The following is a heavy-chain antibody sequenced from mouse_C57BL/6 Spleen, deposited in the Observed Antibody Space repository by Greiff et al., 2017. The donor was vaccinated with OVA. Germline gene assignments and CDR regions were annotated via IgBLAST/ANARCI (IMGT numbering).Heavy chain of an antibody. V-gene: IGHV10-1*01. Sequence: DVQLVESGGGLVQPKGSLKLSCAASGFSFNTYAMNWVRQAPGTGLEWVARIRSKSNNYATYYADSVKDRFTISRDDSESMLYLQMNNLKTEDTAMYDCVRQSNYYLDYWGQGTTLTVSS. CDR3: VRQSNYYLDY. CDR2: IRSKSNNYAT. D-gene: IGHD2-5*01. J-gene: IGHJ2*01. CDR1: GFSFNTYA.